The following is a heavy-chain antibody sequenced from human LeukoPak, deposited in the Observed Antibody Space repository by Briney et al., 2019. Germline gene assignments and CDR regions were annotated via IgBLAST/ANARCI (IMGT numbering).Heavy chain of an antibody. V-gene: IGHV4-31*03. CDR3: ARDVLVTSSPDAFDI. Sequence: SQTLSLTCTVSGDSIRSTGYSWTWIRQPPGKGLQWIGYISYSGDTLYSPSLQSRMSISLDTSKNQFSLKLTSVTAADTATYFCARDVLVTSSPDAFDIWGQGTMVTVSS. J-gene: IGHJ3*02. CDR1: GDSIRSTGYS. D-gene: IGHD2-21*02. CDR2: ISYSGDT.